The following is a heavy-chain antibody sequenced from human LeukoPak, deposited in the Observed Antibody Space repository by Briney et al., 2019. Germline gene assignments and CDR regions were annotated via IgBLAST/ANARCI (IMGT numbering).Heavy chain of an antibody. J-gene: IGHJ4*02. CDR2: ISNSGANT. D-gene: IGHD2-8*01. V-gene: IGHV3-23*01. CDR1: GFTFSNYW. Sequence: GGSLRLSCAASGFTFSNYWMNWVRQAPGKGLEWVSGISNSGANTYYAASVEGRFAISRDNSRNTLSLQMNSLRAEDTAIYYCAKDVRRCNGGCIWGQGTLVTVSS. CDR3: AKDVRRCNGGCI.